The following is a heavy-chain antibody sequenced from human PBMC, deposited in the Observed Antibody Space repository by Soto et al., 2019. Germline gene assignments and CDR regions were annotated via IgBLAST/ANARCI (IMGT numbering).Heavy chain of an antibody. D-gene: IGHD6-6*01. CDR2: IYPGDSDT. CDR1: GYSFASYW. Sequence: GESLKISCQGSGYSFASYWIGWVRQMPGKDLEWMGIIYPGDSDTRYSPSFQGQVTISADKSLRTAYLQWTSLKASDTALYYCARTRSFTLGFYYDGMDVWGQGTTVTVPS. CDR3: ARTRSFTLGFYYDGMDV. V-gene: IGHV5-51*01. J-gene: IGHJ6*02.